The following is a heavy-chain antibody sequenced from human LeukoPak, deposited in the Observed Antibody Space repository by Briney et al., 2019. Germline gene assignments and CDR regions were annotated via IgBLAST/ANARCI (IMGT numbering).Heavy chain of an antibody. J-gene: IGHJ6*03. D-gene: IGHD4-23*01. CDR3: AVSPGGVHYYYYMDV. V-gene: IGHV1-2*02. Sequence: ASVKVSCKASGYTFTGYYMHWVRQAPGQGLEWMGWINPNSGGTNYAQKFQGRVTMTRDTSISTAYMELSRLRSDDTAVYYCAVSPGGVHYYYYMDVWGKGTTVTVSS. CDR2: INPNSGGT. CDR1: GYTFTGYY.